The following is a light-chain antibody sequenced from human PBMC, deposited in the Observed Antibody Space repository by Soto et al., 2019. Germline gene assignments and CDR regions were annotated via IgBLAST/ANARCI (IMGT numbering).Light chain of an antibody. CDR2: DDN. J-gene: IGLJ1*01. CDR1: SSNIGGNS. CDR3: GSWDGSRGAYA. Sequence: QSVLTQPPSVSAAPGQKVTISCSGSSSNIGGNSVSWYQQLPGTAPTLLIYDDNKRPSGIPDRFSGSKSGTSATLGISGSQTGDAAVYYGGSWDGSRGAYAFATGTKGTV. V-gene: IGLV1-51*01.